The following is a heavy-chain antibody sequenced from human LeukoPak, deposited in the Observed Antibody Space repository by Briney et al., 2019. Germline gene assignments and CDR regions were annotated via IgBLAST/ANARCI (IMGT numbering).Heavy chain of an antibody. CDR2: ISSSGTYI. CDR3: ARPRGWERRWYFDL. J-gene: IGHJ2*01. CDR1: GFTFSSYG. V-gene: IGHV3-21*01. Sequence: NPGRSLRLSCAASGFTFSSYGMNWVRQAPGKGLEWVSSISSSGTYIYYADSMKGRFTISRDNAKNSLYLQMDSLRAEDTAVYYCARPRGWERRWYFDLWGRGTLVTVSS. D-gene: IGHD1-26*01.